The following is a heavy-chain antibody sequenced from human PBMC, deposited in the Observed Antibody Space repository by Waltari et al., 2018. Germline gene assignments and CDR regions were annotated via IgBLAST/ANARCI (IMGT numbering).Heavy chain of an antibody. V-gene: IGHV3-15*01. J-gene: IGHJ6*02. CDR2: IKSEGDGGTT. D-gene: IGHD3-10*01. CDR3: ATDYGDFLGV. CDR1: GLTFTKAW. Sequence: EVQLVESGGGLVKPGGSIRLSCVVSGLTFTKAWMSWVRQGQGKGLEWVGRIKSEGDGGTTDYATPLKGRISLSRDDSKNTVYLQMNTLKAEDTGVYFCATDYGDFLGVWGPGTTVTV.